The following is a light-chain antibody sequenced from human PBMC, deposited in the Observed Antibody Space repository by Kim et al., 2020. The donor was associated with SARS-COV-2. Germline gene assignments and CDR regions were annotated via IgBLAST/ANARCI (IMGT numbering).Light chain of an antibody. Sequence: EIVLTQSPGTLSLSPGERATLSCRASQSISSSYLVWYQQKPGQAPRLLIYAASSRATDIPNRFSGSGSGTDFTLTISRLEPEDFAMYYCQQFGISPRTFGQGTKLEI. J-gene: IGKJ2*01. CDR1: QSISSSY. CDR2: AAS. V-gene: IGKV3-20*01. CDR3: QQFGISPRT.